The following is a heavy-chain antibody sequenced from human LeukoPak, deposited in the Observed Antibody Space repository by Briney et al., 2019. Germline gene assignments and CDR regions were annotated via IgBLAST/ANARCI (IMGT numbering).Heavy chain of an antibody. CDR2: VSGSGGAT. V-gene: IGHV3-23*01. CDR3: AKAQSYYYDTSGYYCYFDY. CDR1: GFTFSSYA. J-gene: IGHJ4*02. Sequence: GGSLRLSCAASGFTFSSYAMSWVRQAPGKGLEWVSGVSGSGGATYHADSVKGRFTISRDNAKNTLHLQMNSLRAEDTAIYYCAKAQSYYYDTSGYYCYFDYWGQGTLATVSS. D-gene: IGHD3-22*01.